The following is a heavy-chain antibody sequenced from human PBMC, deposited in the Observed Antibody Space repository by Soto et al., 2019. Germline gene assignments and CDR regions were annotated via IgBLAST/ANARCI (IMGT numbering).Heavy chain of an antibody. CDR1: GGTFSSYT. J-gene: IGHJ4*02. CDR2: IIPILGIA. V-gene: IGHV1-69*02. D-gene: IGHD2-2*01. CDR3: AATRDKYCSSTSCYEWAGHGDFDY. Sequence: QVQLVQSGAEVKKPGSSVKVSCKASGGTFSSYTISWVRQAPGQGLEWMGRIIPILGIANYAQKFQGRVTITADKSTSTAYMELSSLRSEDTAVYYCAATRDKYCSSTSCYEWAGHGDFDYWGQGTLVTVSS.